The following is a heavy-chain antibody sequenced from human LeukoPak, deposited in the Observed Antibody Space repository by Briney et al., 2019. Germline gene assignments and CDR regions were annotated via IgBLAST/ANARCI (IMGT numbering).Heavy chain of an antibody. D-gene: IGHD6-19*01. J-gene: IGHJ5*02. CDR3: AHSIDSSGWTPNWFDP. V-gene: IGHV2-5*02. CDR2: IYWDDDR. Sequence: SGPTLVNPTQTPTLTCTFSGFSLSTSGVGVGWVRQPPGKALEWLALIYWDDDRRYSPSLKSRLTITKDTSKNQVVLTMTNMDPVDTATYYCAHSIDSSGWTPNWFDPWGQGTLVTVSS. CDR1: GFSLSTSGVG.